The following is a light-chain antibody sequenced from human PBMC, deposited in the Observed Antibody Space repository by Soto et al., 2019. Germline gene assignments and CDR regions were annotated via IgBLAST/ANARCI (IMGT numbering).Light chain of an antibody. CDR3: SSYAGTNNVI. CDR1: ISDVGGYNH. V-gene: IGLV2-8*01. J-gene: IGLJ2*01. CDR2: EVT. Sequence: QSALTQPPSASGSPGQSVTISCAGSISDVGGYNHVSWYQQHPGKAPKLLIYEVTKRPSGVPARFSGSKSGNTASLTVSGLQGDDEADYYSSSYAGTNNVIFGGGTKGTVL.